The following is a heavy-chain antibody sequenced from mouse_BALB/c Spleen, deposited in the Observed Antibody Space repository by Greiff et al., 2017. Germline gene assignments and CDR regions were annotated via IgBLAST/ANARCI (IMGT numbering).Heavy chain of an antibody. J-gene: IGHJ4*01. D-gene: IGHD2-10*02. CDR1: GFTFSSYA. CDR3: ARGRGYGNDYGMDY. Sequence: EVKLMESGGGLVKPGGSLKLSCAASGFTFSSYAMSWVRQTPEKRLEWVGTISSGGSYTYYPASVKGRFTITRDNAKNTLYLQISRLRSEDTAMYYCARGRGYGNDYGMDYWGQGTLVTVS. V-gene: IGHV5-9-3*01. CDR2: ISSGGSYT.